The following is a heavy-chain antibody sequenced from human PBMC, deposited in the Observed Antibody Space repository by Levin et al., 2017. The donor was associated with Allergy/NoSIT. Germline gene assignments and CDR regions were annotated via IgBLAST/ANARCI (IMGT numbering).Heavy chain of an antibody. CDR3: ARAGHCSGGSCPLDFDY. D-gene: IGHD2-15*01. V-gene: IGHV4-59*01. J-gene: IGHJ4*02. CDR1: GGSISSYY. CDR2: IYYSGST. Sequence: SETLSLTCTVSGGSISSYYWSWIRQPPGKGLEWIGYIYYSGSTNYNPSLKSRVTISVDTSKNQFSLKLSSVTAADTAVYYCARAGHCSGGSCPLDFDYWGQGTLVTVSS.